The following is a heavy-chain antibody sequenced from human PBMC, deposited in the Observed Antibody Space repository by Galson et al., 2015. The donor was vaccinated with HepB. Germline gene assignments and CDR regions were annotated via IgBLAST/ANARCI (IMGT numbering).Heavy chain of an antibody. CDR3: ARQDTAMDFDY. CDR2: IDPSDSYT. V-gene: IGHV5-10-1*01. D-gene: IGHD5-18*01. Sequence: QSGAEVKKPGESLRISCKGSGYSFTNYWITWVRQMPGKGLECMGRIDPSDSYTNYRPSFQGHVTISADKSISTAYLQWSSLKASDTAIYYCARQDTAMDFDYWGQGTLVTVSS. J-gene: IGHJ4*02. CDR1: GYSFTNYW.